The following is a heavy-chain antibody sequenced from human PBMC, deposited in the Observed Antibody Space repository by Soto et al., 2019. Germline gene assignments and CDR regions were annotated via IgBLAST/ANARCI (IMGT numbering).Heavy chain of an antibody. D-gene: IGHD3-10*01. Sequence: GGSLRLSCAASGFTFSSYGMHWVRQAPGKGLEWVAVISYDGSNKYYADSVKGRFTISRDNSKNTLYLQMNSLRAEDTAVYYCAKDSILWFGEEPFDYWGQGTLVTVSS. CDR2: ISYDGSNK. J-gene: IGHJ4*02. CDR1: GFTFSSYG. V-gene: IGHV3-30*18. CDR3: AKDSILWFGEEPFDY.